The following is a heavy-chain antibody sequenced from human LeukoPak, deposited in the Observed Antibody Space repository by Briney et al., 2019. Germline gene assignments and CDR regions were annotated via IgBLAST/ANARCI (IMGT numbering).Heavy chain of an antibody. CDR1: GFTFSTYA. V-gene: IGHV3-30-3*01. Sequence: GGSLRLSCAASGFTFSTYAMHWVRQTPGKGLEWVAVISYDGSNKYYADSVKGRFTISRDNSKNTLHLQMNSLRAEDTAVFYCARDRIPVSRTPDAFDIWGQGTLVTVSS. CDR3: ARDRIPVSRTPDAFDI. D-gene: IGHD5/OR15-5a*01. J-gene: IGHJ3*02. CDR2: ISYDGSNK.